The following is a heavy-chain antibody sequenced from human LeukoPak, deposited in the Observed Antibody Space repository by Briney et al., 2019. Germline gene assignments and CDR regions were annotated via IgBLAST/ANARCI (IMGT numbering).Heavy chain of an antibody. CDR2: IYSGGST. D-gene: IGHD3-3*01. J-gene: IGHJ4*02. V-gene: IGHV3-53*01. CDR3: ARGSIYDFWSGPEGGYFDY. Sequence: PGGSLRLSCAASGFTVSSNYMSWVRQAPGKGLEWVSVIYSGGSTYYADSVKGRFTISRDNSKSTLYLQMNSLRAEDTAVYYCARGSIYDFWSGPEGGYFDYWGQGTLVTVSS. CDR1: GFTVSSNY.